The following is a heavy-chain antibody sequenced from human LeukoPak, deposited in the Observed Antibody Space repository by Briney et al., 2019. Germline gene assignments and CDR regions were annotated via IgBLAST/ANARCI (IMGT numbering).Heavy chain of an antibody. V-gene: IGHV3-53*01. CDR1: GFTFSNYE. CDR2: IYSGDNT. Sequence: GGSLRLSCAASGFTFSNYEMSWVRQAPGKGLEWVSVIYSGDNTNYADSVKGRFTISRDNSKNTVYLQMNSLRAEDTAVYFCARESGDFWGQGTLVTVSS. J-gene: IGHJ4*02. CDR3: ARESGDF.